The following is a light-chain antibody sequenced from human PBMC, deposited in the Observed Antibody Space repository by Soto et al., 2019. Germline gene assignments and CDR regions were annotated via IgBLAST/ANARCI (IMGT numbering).Light chain of an antibody. CDR1: SSNIGRDY. V-gene: IGLV1-47*01. J-gene: IGLJ1*01. Sequence: QAVVTQPPSVSETPGQRVNISCSGSSSNIGRDYVYWYQQFPGTAPKLLIYRGNQRPSGVPDRFSGSKSGTSASLAISGLRSDDESDYYCVAWDDSLSGYVFGTGTKLTVL. CDR3: VAWDDSLSGYV. CDR2: RGN.